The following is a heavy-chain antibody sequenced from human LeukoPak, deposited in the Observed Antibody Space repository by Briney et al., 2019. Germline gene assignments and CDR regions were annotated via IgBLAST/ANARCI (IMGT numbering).Heavy chain of an antibody. CDR3: AELGITMTGGV. J-gene: IGHJ6*04. V-gene: IGHV3-48*03. Sequence: GGSLRLSCAASGFTFSSYEMNWVRQAPGKGLEWVSYISSSGSTIYYADSVKGRFTISRNNAKNSLYLQMNSLRAEDTAVYYCAELGITMTGGVWGKGTTVTISS. D-gene: IGHD3-10*02. CDR1: GFTFSSYE. CDR2: ISSSGSTI.